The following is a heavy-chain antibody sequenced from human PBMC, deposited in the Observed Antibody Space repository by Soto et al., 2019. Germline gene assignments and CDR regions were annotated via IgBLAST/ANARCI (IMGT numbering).Heavy chain of an antibody. CDR2: INPSGGST. D-gene: IGHD4-17*01. Sequence: ASVKVSCKASGYTFTSYYMHWVRQAPGQGLEWMGIINPSGGSTSYAQKFQGRVTMTRDTPTSTVYMELSSLRSEDTAVYYCARDAPRVMTTVTTGWFDPWGQGTLVTVSS. CDR3: ARDAPRVMTTVTTGWFDP. CDR1: GYTFTSYY. V-gene: IGHV1-46*01. J-gene: IGHJ5*02.